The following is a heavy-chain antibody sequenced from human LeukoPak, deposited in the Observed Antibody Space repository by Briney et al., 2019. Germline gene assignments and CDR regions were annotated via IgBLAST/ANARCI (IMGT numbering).Heavy chain of an antibody. J-gene: IGHJ4*02. D-gene: IGHD1-26*01. V-gene: IGHV1-69*04. Sequence: SVKVSCKASGGTFSSYAISWVRQAPGQGLEWMGRIIPILGIANYAQKLQGRVAMTTDTSTSAAYMELRSLRSDDTAVYYCAREVVKMAVGATTGYYFDYWGQGTLVTVSS. CDR1: GGTFSSYA. CDR2: IIPILGIA. CDR3: AREVVKMAVGATTGYYFDY.